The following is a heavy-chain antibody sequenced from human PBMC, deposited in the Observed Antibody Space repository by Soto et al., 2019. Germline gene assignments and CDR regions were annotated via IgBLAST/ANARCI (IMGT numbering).Heavy chain of an antibody. CDR1: GYTFTSYA. V-gene: IGHV1-3*05. CDR3: AREQGEVGHYGMDV. CDR2: INAGNGNT. J-gene: IGHJ6*02. D-gene: IGHD3-10*01. Sequence: QVQLVQSGAEEKKPGASVKVSCKASGYTFTSYAMHWVRQAPGQRLEWMGWINAGNGNTKYSQKFQGRVTITRDTSARTADRELSSLGSEGTDVYYCAREQGEVGHYGMDVWGQGTTVTVSS.